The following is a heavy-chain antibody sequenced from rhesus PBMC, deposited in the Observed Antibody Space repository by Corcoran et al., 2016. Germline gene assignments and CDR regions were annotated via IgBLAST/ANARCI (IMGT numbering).Heavy chain of an antibody. CDR2: IYGSGSNT. V-gene: IGHV4S11*01. D-gene: IGHD1-1*01. CDR1: GGSISSNN. CDR3: AKGAGLYDV. Sequence: QVQLQESGPGLVKPLTTLSLTCVVSGGSISSNNWSWIRQPPGKGLEWIGYIYGSGSNTNYNPSLKSRVTLSVDTSKNQFSLKLTSVTAADTAVYYCAKGAGLYDVWGAGVLVTVSS. J-gene: IGHJ5-1*01.